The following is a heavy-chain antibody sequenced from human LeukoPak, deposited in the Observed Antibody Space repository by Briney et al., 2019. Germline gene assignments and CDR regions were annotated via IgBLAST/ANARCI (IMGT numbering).Heavy chain of an antibody. V-gene: IGHV3-21*01. Sequence: PGGSLRLSCAASGFTFSSYSINWVRQAPGKGLEWVSSISSSNTYISYADSVKGRFTISRDNAKNSLYLQMSSLRAEDTAVYYCARELYCGGDCYTFDYWGQGTLVTVSS. D-gene: IGHD2-21*02. CDR2: ISSSNTYI. CDR1: GFTFSSYS. CDR3: ARELYCGGDCYTFDY. J-gene: IGHJ4*02.